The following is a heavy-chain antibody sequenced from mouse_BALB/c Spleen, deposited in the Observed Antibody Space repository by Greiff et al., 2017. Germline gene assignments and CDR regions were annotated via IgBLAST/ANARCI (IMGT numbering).Heavy chain of an antibody. CDR3: AREGYGSSSWFAY. D-gene: IGHD1-1*01. CDR2: ISNLAYSI. J-gene: IGHJ3*01. CDR1: GFTFSDYG. V-gene: IGHV5-15*02. Sequence: DVMLVESGGGLVQPGGSRKLSCAASGFTFSDYGMAWVRQAPGKGPEWVAFISNLAYSIYYADTVTGRFTISRENAKNTLYLEMSSLRSEDTAMYYCAREGYGSSSWFAYWGQGTLVTVSA.